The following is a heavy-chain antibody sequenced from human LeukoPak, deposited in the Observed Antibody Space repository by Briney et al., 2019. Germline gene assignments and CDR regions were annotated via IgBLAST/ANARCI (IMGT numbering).Heavy chain of an antibody. J-gene: IGHJ4*02. CDR2: LSGSGGST. CDR3: AKDLTIFGVVLIVLEDDY. Sequence: PGGSLRPSCAASGFTFSSYAMSWVRQAPGKGLEWVSTLSGSGGSTYYADSVKGRFTISRDNSKNTLYLQMNSLRAEDTAVYYCAKDLTIFGVVLIVLEDDYWGQGTLDTVSS. CDR1: GFTFSSYA. V-gene: IGHV3-23*01. D-gene: IGHD3-3*01.